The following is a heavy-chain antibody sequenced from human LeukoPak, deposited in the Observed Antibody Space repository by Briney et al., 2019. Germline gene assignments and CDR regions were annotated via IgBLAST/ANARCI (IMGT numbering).Heavy chain of an antibody. Sequence: ASVKVSCKASGYTFTGYYMHWVRQAPGQGLEWMGWINPNSGGTNHAQKFQGGVTMTRDTSISTAYMELSRLRSDDTAVYYCARDLQSSSGYYYVVGYWGQGTLVTVSS. CDR1: GYTFTGYY. CDR2: INPNSGGT. CDR3: ARDLQSSSGYYYVVGY. J-gene: IGHJ4*02. V-gene: IGHV1-2*02. D-gene: IGHD3-22*01.